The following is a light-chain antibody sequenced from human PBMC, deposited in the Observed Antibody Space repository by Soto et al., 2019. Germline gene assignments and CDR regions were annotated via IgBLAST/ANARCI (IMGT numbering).Light chain of an antibody. Sequence: DIVMTQSPDSLAVSLGERATINCKSSQSVLYSSNNKNYLAWYQQKPGQPPKLLIYLASTRESGVPDRFSGSQSGTDFTLTISSLQAKDVAVYYCQQYYSTTTMYTFGQGTKLEIK. J-gene: IGKJ2*01. V-gene: IGKV4-1*01. CDR2: LAS. CDR3: QQYYSTTTMYT. CDR1: QSVLYSSNNKNY.